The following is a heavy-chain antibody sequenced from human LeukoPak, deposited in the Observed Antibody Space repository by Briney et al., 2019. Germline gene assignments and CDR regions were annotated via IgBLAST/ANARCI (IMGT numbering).Heavy chain of an antibody. D-gene: IGHD3-22*01. CDR2: IRYDGSNK. Sequence: GGSLILSCAASGFTFSSYDMHWVRQAPGKGLEWVAFIRYDGSNKYYADSVKGRFTISRDNSKNTLYLQMNSLRAEDTAVYYCAKDSDYYDSSGSHWGQGTLVTVSS. J-gene: IGHJ4*02. V-gene: IGHV3-30*02. CDR3: AKDSDYYDSSGSH. CDR1: GFTFSSYD.